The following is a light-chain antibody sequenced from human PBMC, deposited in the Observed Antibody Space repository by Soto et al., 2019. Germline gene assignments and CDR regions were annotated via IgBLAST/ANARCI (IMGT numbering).Light chain of an antibody. V-gene: IGKV3-20*01. Sequence: EIVLTXSPGTLSLSPGERATLSCRASQSVSSSYLAWYQQKPGQAPRLLIYGASSRATGIPDRFSGSGSGTDFTLTISRLEPEDFAVYYCQQYHRSPRTFGQGTRLEIK. CDR1: QSVSSSY. J-gene: IGKJ5*01. CDR2: GAS. CDR3: QQYHRSPRT.